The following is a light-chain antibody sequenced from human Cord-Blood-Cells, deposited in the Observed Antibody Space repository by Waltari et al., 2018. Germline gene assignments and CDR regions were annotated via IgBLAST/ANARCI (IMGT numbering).Light chain of an antibody. CDR2: EGS. CDR1: SSDVGSYNL. CDR3: CSYAGSSTYV. V-gene: IGLV2-23*01. Sequence: QSALTQPASVSGSPGQSITISCTGTSSDVGSYNLVSWYQQHPGKAPKLMLYEGSKRPSGVSNRFSASKSGNTASLTFSGLQAEDEADYYCCSYAGSSTYVFGTGTKVTVL. J-gene: IGLJ1*01.